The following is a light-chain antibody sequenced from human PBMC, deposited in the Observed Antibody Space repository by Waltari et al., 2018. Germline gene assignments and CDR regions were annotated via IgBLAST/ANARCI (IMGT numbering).Light chain of an antibody. CDR2: DAS. CDR1: QSVSSY. V-gene: IGKV3-11*01. CDR3: QQRSNWP. Sequence: VLTQSPATLSLSPGERATLSCRASQSVSSYLAWYQQKPGQAPRLLIYDASNRATGIPARFSGSVSGTDFTLTISSLEPEDFAVYYCQQRSNWPFGPGTKVDIK. J-gene: IGKJ3*01.